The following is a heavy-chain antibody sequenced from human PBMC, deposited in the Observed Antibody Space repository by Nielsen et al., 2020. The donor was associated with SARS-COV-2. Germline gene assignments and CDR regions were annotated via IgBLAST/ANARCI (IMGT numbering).Heavy chain of an antibody. CDR2: INPNSGGT. V-gene: IGHV1-2*06. J-gene: IGHJ4*02. D-gene: IGHD3-16*01. CDR3: ARDVNMITFGGVMYYFDY. Sequence: ASVKVSCKASGYTFTGYYMHWVRQAPGQGLEWMGRINPNSGGTNYAQKFQGRVTITRDTSISTAYMELSRLRSDDTAVYYCARDVNMITFGGVMYYFDYWGQGTLVTVSS. CDR1: GYTFTGYY.